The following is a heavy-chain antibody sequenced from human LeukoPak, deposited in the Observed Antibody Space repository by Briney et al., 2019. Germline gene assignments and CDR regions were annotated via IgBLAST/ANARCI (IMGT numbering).Heavy chain of an antibody. CDR3: ARDDMGPRAYDM. CDR1: GFPLSTYW. Sequence: GGSLRLSCTASGFPLSTYWMHWVRQAPGKGLVWVSCINGDGSDTRYADSVKGRFTISRDSAKNTLHLQMNSLRAEDTAVYYCARDDMGPRAYDMWGQGTMVTVSS. V-gene: IGHV3-74*01. D-gene: IGHD3-22*01. CDR2: INGDGSDT. J-gene: IGHJ4*02.